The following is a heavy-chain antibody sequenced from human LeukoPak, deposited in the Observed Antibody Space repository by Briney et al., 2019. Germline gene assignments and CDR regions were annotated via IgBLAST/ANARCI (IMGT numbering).Heavy chain of an antibody. Sequence: RGSLRLSCAVSGFNSDDYAMHWVRQAPGKGLEWVAFIRYDGSNKYYADSVKGRFTISRDNSKNTLYLQMNSLRAEDTAVYYCAKDGGMWNYFDYWGQGTLVTVSS. V-gene: IGHV3-30*02. CDR3: AKDGGMWNYFDY. CDR1: GFNSDDYA. D-gene: IGHD3-16*01. CDR2: IRYDGSNK. J-gene: IGHJ4*02.